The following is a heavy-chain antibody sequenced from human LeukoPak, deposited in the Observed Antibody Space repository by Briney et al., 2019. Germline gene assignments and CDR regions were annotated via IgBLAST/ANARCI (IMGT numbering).Heavy chain of an antibody. J-gene: IGHJ1*01. CDR3: AREDGYYDSSGYYSFSEYFQH. CDR1: GFTFSSYW. CDR2: INSDGSST. D-gene: IGHD3-22*01. V-gene: IGHV3-74*01. Sequence: GGSLRLSCAASGFTFSSYWMHWVRQAPGKGLVWVSRINSDGSSTSYADSVKGRFTISRDNAKNTLYLQMNSLRAEDTAVYYCAREDGYYDSSGYYSFSEYFQHWGQGTLVTVSS.